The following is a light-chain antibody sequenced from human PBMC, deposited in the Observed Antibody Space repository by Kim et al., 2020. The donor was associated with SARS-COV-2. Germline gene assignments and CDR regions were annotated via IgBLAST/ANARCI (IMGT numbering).Light chain of an antibody. CDR2: EDS. CDR1: KLVNKY. CDR3: QAWDSSTLV. V-gene: IGLV3-1*01. J-gene: IGLJ1*01. Sequence: VSPVQTVSITCFGDKLVNKYVSWFQQKPGQSPVLAFCEDSERPSGIPERFSGSNSGNTATLTISGTQPMDEADYYCQAWDSSTLVFGTGTKVTVL.